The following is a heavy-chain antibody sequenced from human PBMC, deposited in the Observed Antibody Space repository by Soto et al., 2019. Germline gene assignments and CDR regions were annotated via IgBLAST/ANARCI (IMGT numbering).Heavy chain of an antibody. CDR2: ISSSGGST. CDR1: GFTFSSYA. V-gene: IGHV3-23*01. Sequence: GGSLRLSCAASGFTFSSYAMSWVRQAPGKGLEWVSGISSSGGSTYYADSVKGRFTISRDNSKNTLYLQMNSLRAADTALYYCAAYAPRSRYYILGASDTWGQGTMVTV. D-gene: IGHD3-3*01. J-gene: IGHJ3*02. CDR3: AAYAPRSRYYILGASDT.